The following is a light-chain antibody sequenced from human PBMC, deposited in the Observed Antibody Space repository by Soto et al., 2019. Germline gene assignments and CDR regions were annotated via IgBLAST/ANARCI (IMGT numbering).Light chain of an antibody. CDR3: PQFGRRPPAWP. J-gene: IGKJ1*01. Sequence: ETVLTQSPGTLSLSPGERATLSCRASQSVTSNYLAWYLQKPGQAPRLRMYGASTRAPGIPDRFSGSGSGTDFTLTISRLEPDDFAVYYCPQFGRRPPAWPFGQGTKVEIK. CDR1: QSVTSNY. CDR2: GAS. V-gene: IGKV3-20*01.